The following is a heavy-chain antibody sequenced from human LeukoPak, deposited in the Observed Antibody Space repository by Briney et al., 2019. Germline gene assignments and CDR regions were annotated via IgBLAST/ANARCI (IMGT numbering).Heavy chain of an antibody. D-gene: IGHD3-10*01. CDR1: GFTFSSYA. CDR2: ISGSGGST. CDR3: AKDTPDWFGELLRQGYYFDY. J-gene: IGHJ4*02. Sequence: GGSLRLSCAASGFTFSSYAMSWVRQAPGKGLEWVSAISGSGGSTYYADSVKGRFTISRDNSKNTLYLQMNSLRAEDTAVYYCAKDTPDWFGELLRQGYYFDYWGQGTLVTAAS. V-gene: IGHV3-23*01.